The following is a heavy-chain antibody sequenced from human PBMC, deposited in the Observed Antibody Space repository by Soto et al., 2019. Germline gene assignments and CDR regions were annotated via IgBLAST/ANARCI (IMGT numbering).Heavy chain of an antibody. V-gene: IGHV1-46*01. D-gene: IGHD6-13*01. Sequence: QVQLVQSGAEVKKPGASVKVSCKASGYTFTSYYMHWVRQAPGQGLEWMGIINPSGGSTSYAQKFQGRVTMTRDTSTSTVYMELSSLRSEDTAVYYCATLQSHQGQLAPWGQGTLVTVSS. CDR1: GYTFTSYY. CDR2: INPSGGST. J-gene: IGHJ5*02. CDR3: ATLQSHQGQLAP.